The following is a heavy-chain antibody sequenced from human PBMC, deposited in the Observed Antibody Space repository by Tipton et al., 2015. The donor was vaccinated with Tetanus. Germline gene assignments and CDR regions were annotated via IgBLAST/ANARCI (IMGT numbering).Heavy chain of an antibody. CDR3: AKDVSDRSNWYMLSVS. CDR1: GFTFDDSA. J-gene: IGHJ5*01. D-gene: IGHD6-13*01. CDR2: ISASGAGT. V-gene: IGHV3-23*01. Sequence: AASGFTFDDSAMSWARQAPGKGLEWVSAISASGAGTYYSDPVKGRFTVSRDNFENTVYLEMHSLGVDDTAIYYCAKDVSDRSNWYMLSVSWGQGTLVTVSS.